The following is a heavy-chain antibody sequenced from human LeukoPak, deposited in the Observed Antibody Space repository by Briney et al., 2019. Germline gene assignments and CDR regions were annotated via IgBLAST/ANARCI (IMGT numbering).Heavy chain of an antibody. J-gene: IGHJ1*01. CDR1: GFTFSSYG. CDR3: ARDMKTPNATPTGPFQH. Sequence: KTGGSLRLTCAASGFTFSSYGMHWVRQAPGKGLEWVAVIWYDGSNKYYADSVKGRFTISRDNSKNTLYLQTNSLRAEDTAVYYCARDMKTPNATPTGPFQHWGQGTLVTVSS. V-gene: IGHV3-33*01. CDR2: IWYDGSNK. D-gene: IGHD1-14*01.